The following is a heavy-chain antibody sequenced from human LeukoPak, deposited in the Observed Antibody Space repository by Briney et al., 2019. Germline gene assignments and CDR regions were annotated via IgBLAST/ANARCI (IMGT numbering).Heavy chain of an antibody. V-gene: IGHV1-69*04. CDR3: ARDVDTAMAFDY. Sequence: GASVKVSCKASGGTFSSYAISWVRQAPGQGLEWMGRIIPILGIANYAQKFQGRVTITADKSTSTAYMELSSLRSEDTAVYYCARDVDTAMAFDYWGQGALVTVSS. J-gene: IGHJ4*02. CDR2: IIPILGIA. CDR1: GGTFSSYA. D-gene: IGHD5-18*01.